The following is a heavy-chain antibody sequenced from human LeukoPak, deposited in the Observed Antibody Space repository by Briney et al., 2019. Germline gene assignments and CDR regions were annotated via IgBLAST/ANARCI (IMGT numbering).Heavy chain of an antibody. CDR1: GGSFSGYY. D-gene: IGHD3-22*01. Sequence: ETLSLTCAVYGGSFSGYYWSWVRQAPGKGLEWVSVIYSGGSTYYADSVKGRFTISRDNSKNTLYLQMNSLRAEDTAVYYCARERRHYYDSSGYFDYRGQGTLVTVSS. J-gene: IGHJ4*02. CDR3: ARERRHYYDSSGYFDY. CDR2: IYSGGST. V-gene: IGHV3-66*01.